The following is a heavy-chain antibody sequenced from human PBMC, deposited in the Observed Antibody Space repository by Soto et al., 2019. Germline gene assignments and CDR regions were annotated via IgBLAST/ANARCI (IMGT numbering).Heavy chain of an antibody. D-gene: IGHD2-15*01. CDR3: ARVGYCSADTCYLAWFAP. Sequence: QVQLQESGPGPVKPSQTLSLSCSVSGGSISSGDYYWSWIRQPPGKGLEWIGYIYYTGSTYYNPSLKGRVTISVDTAANLVSLNLSSVTAADTAVYYCARVGYCSADTCYLAWFAPWGEGTLVTVPS. CDR1: GGSISSGDYY. CDR2: IYYTGST. J-gene: IGHJ5*02. V-gene: IGHV4-30-4*01.